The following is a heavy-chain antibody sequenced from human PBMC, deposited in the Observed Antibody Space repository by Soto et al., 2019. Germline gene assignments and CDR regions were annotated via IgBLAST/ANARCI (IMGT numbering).Heavy chain of an antibody. D-gene: IGHD5-12*01. J-gene: IGHJ6*02. CDR1: GGSFSGYY. V-gene: IGHV4-34*01. Sequence: NPSETLSLTCAVYGGSFSGYYWSWIRQPPEKGLEWIGEINHSGSTSYNPSLMSRVTISVDTSKNHFSLKLTSVTAADTAVYYCARVVATIPYYYYGMDVWGQGTTVTVSS. CDR3: ARVVATIPYYYYGMDV. CDR2: INHSGST.